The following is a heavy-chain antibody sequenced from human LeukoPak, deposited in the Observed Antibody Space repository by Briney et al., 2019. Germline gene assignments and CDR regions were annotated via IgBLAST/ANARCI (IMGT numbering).Heavy chain of an antibody. D-gene: IGHD3-9*01. V-gene: IGHV3-23*01. CDR2: ISGNGRST. J-gene: IGHJ4*02. CDR3: ARDPGYAIYYFDY. Sequence: GGSLRLSCAASGFIFSTYAMRWVRQAPGKGLEWVSTISGNGRSTYYADSVRGRFTISRDNSKNTLYLQMNSLRAEDTAVYYCARDPGYAIYYFDYWGQGPLVTVPS. CDR1: GFIFSTYA.